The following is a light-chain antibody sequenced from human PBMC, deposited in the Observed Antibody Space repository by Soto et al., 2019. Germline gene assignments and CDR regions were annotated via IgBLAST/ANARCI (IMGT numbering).Light chain of an antibody. CDR1: QSVSSY. Sequence: EIVLTQSPATLSLSPGERATLSCRASQSVSSYLAWYQQKPGQAPRLLIYGASTRATGIPARFSGSGSGIEFTLTISSLQSEDFAVYYCQQYNNWPRTCGQGTK. CDR3: QQYNNWPRT. CDR2: GAS. J-gene: IGKJ1*01. V-gene: IGKV3-15*01.